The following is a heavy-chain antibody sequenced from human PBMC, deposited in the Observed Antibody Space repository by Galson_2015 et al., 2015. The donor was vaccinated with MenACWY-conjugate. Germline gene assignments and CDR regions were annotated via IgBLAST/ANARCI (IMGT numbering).Heavy chain of an antibody. V-gene: IGHV3-64D*06. CDR2: ISGNGGTT. Sequence: SLRLSCAASKFTFRSYAMHWVRQAPGKGLEFVSGISGNGGTTDYADSVKGRFTISRDNSKNTLDLQMSSLRAEDTAVYYCVKDHYMDVWGKGTTVTVSS. CDR1: KFTFRSYA. CDR3: VKDHYMDV. J-gene: IGHJ6*03.